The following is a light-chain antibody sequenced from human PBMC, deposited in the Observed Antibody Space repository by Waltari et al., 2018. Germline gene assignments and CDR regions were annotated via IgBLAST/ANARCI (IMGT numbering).Light chain of an antibody. Sequence: QSALTQPASVSGSPGQSVTLPCTGVRRHVDQTRINSWFRQHPGKAPKLILYDVSNRASDISNRFSGYKSGNTASLTISRLQADDEADYFCSYYPDTHTPVVFGGGTKLTVL. CDR1: RRHVDQTRI. J-gene: IGLJ2*01. CDR3: SYYPDTHTPVV. V-gene: IGLV2-14*03. CDR2: DVS.